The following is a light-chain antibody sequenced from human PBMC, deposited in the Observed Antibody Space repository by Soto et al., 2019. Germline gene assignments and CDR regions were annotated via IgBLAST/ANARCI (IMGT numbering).Light chain of an antibody. CDR3: QQYGSSLVT. CDR1: QSVNSNH. CDR2: GAS. J-gene: IGKJ5*01. V-gene: IGKV3-20*01. Sequence: EFVLTQSPGTLSLSPGERATLSCRASQSVNSNHLAWYQQRPGQAPRLLIYGASIRATGIPDRFSGSGSGTDFTLTISRLEPEDFAVFYCQQYGSSLVTFGQGTRLEIK.